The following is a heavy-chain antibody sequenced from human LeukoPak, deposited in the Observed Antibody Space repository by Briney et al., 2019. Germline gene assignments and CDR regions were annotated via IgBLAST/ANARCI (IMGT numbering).Heavy chain of an antibody. Sequence: ASVKVSCKASGYTFTSYGISWVRQAPGQGLEWMGWISAYNGNTNYARKLQGRVTMTTDTSTSTAYMELSSLRSEDTTVYYCARDRPGRYCSTISCYSASPFDPWGQGTLVTVSS. D-gene: IGHD2-2*02. CDR2: ISAYNGNT. V-gene: IGHV1-18*01. J-gene: IGHJ5*02. CDR1: GYTFTSYG. CDR3: ARDRPGRYCSTISCYSASPFDP.